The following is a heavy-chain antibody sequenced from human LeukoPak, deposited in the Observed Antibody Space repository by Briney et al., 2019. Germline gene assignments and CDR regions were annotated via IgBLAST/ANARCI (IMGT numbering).Heavy chain of an antibody. J-gene: IGHJ4*02. D-gene: IGHD6-19*01. CDR1: GYTFTSYG. CDR2: ISTYNSNT. CDR3: ARDAALYSSGWFDYFDY. Sequence: GASVKVSCKASGYTFTSYGISWVRQAPGQGLEWMGWISTYNSNTNYAQKLQGRVTMTTDTYTTTAYMELRSLRSDDTAVYYCARDAALYSSGWFDYFDYWGQGTLVTVSS. V-gene: IGHV1-18*01.